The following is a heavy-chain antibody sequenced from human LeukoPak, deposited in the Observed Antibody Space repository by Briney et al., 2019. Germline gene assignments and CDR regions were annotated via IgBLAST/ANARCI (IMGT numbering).Heavy chain of an antibody. J-gene: IGHJ4*02. Sequence: SDTLSLTCAVSGYSLSSTNWWGWIRQPPGKGLEWIGYIYYSGTTHYNPSLKSRVTMSVDAPKNQFSLTRSSGTAVDTAIYYCAKSVDGGNSPFDYWGQGTLVTVSS. CDR3: AKSVDGGNSPFDY. V-gene: IGHV4-28*01. CDR2: IYYSGTT. CDR1: GYSLSSTNW. D-gene: IGHD4-23*01.